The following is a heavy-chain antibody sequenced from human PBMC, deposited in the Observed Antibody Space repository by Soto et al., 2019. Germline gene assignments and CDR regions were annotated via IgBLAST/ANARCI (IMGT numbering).Heavy chain of an antibody. V-gene: IGHV1-69*13. CDR3: ARVRGGSGPNWFDP. J-gene: IGHJ5*02. CDR1: GGTFSSYA. Sequence: SVKVSCKASGGTFSSYAISWVRQAPGQGLEWMGGIIPIFGTANYAQKFQGRVTITADESTSTAYMELSSLRSEDTAVYYCARVRGGSGPNWFDPCGQGPLVTVSS. D-gene: IGHD6-19*01. CDR2: IIPIFGTA.